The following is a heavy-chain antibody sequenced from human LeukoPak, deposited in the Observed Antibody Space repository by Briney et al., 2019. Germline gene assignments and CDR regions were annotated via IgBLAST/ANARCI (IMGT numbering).Heavy chain of an antibody. V-gene: IGHV4-34*01. J-gene: IGHJ4*02. D-gene: IGHD6-19*01. Sequence: TSETLSLTCAVSGGSFSGYYWSWIRQPPGKGLEWIGEINHSGSTNYNPSLKSRVTISVDTSKNQFSLKLSSVTAADTAVYYCARARITVAGKILYDYWGQGTLVTVSS. CDR2: INHSGST. CDR1: GGSFSGYY. CDR3: ARARITVAGKILYDY.